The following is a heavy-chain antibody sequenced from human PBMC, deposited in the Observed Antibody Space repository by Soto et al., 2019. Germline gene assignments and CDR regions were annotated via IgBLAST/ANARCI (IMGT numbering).Heavy chain of an antibody. Sequence: GGSLRLSCAASGFTFSSYAMHWVRQAPGKGLEWVAVISYDGSNKYYADSVKGRFTISRDNSKNTLYLQMNSLRAEDTAVYYCARGEMITMVRGVVFAHAFDIWGQGTMVTVSS. CDR1: GFTFSSYA. D-gene: IGHD3-10*01. CDR2: ISYDGSNK. V-gene: IGHV3-30-3*01. J-gene: IGHJ3*02. CDR3: ARGEMITMVRGVVFAHAFDI.